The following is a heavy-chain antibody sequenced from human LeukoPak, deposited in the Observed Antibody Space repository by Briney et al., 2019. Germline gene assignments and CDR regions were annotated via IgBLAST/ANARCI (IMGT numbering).Heavy chain of an antibody. V-gene: IGHV3-9*01. J-gene: IGHJ4*02. CDR2: ISWNSGSM. CDR3: AKDIYGSGSYPDY. Sequence: GGSLRLSCAASGFTFDDYAMHWVRQAPGKGLEWVSGISWNSGSMGYADSVKGRFTISRDNAKNSLYLQMNSLRAEDTALYYCAKDIYGSGSYPDYWGQGTLVTVSS. D-gene: IGHD3-10*01. CDR1: GFTFDDYA.